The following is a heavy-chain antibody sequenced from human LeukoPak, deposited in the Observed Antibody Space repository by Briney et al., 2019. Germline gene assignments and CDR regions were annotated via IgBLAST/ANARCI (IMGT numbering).Heavy chain of an antibody. CDR1: GFTFSDYY. CDR2: ISSSGSTI. D-gene: IGHD5-12*01. J-gene: IGHJ6*03. Sequence: PWGSLRLSCAASGFTFSDYYMSWIRQAPGKGLKWVSYISSSGSTIYYADSVKGRFTTSRDNAKNSLYLQMNSLRAEDTAVYYCARVVNSGYDWEPYYYMDVWGKGTTVTVSS. V-gene: IGHV3-11*04. CDR3: ARVVNSGYDWEPYYYMDV.